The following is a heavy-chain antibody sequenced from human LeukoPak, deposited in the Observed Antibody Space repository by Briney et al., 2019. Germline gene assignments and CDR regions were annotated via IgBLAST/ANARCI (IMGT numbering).Heavy chain of an antibody. J-gene: IGHJ6*02. CDR2: IYYSGST. CDR3: ARAIVGVAYGMDV. D-gene: IGHD1-26*01. V-gene: IGHV4-30-4*01. Sequence: PSQTLSLTCTVSGGSISSGDYYWSWIRQPPGKGLEWIGYIYYSGSTYYNPSLKSRLTISVDTSKNQFSLKLSSVTAADTAVYYCARAIVGVAYGMDVWGQGTTVTVSS. CDR1: GGSISSGDYY.